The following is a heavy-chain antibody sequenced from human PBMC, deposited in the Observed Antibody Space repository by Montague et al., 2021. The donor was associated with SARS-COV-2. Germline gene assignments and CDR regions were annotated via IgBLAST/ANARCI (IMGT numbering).Heavy chain of an antibody. D-gene: IGHD6-13*01. CDR1: GGSITGYF. Sequence: SETLSLTCTISGGSITGYFWTWIRQPPGKGLKWLGHMHYSGSTKYNPSLESRVTMSIDTSESQFSLHLRSVTAADTGVYYCAGVPFSSSWYYLDYWGQGTLVTVSS. CDR3: AGVPFSSSWYYLDY. CDR2: MHYSGST. J-gene: IGHJ4*02. V-gene: IGHV4-59*12.